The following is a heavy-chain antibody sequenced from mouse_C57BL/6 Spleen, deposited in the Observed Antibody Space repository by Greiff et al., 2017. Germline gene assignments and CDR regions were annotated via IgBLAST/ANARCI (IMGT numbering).Heavy chain of an antibody. J-gene: IGHJ2*01. CDR3: AEGGLRRTADY. CDR1: GYTFTSSW. V-gene: IGHV1-64*01. Sequence: VQLQQPGAELVKPGASVKLSCKASGYTFTSSWMHWVKQRPGQGLEWIGMIHPNSGSTNYNEKFKSKATLTVDKSSSTAYMQLSSLTSEDSAVYYCAEGGLRRTADYWGQGTTLTVSS. D-gene: IGHD2-4*01. CDR2: IHPNSGST.